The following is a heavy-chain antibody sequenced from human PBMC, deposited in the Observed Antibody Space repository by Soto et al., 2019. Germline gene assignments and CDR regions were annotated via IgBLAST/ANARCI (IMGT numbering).Heavy chain of an antibody. J-gene: IGHJ6*02. CDR2: IYYSGST. CDR1: GGSISSSSYY. V-gene: IGHV4-39*01. D-gene: IGHD6-19*01. Sequence: PSETLSLTCTVSGGSISSSSYYWGWIRQPPGKGLEWIGSIYYSGSTYYNPSLKSRVTISVDTSKNQFSLKLSSVTAADTAVYYCATWLVLGNYDYYGLDVWGQGTTVTVSS. CDR3: ATWLVLGNYDYYGLDV.